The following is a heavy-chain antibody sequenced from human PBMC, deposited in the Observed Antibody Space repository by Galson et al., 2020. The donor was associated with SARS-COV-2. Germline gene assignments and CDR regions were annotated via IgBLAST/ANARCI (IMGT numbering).Heavy chain of an antibody. Sequence: GESLKISCVASGFTFSNYAMHWVRQAPGKGLEWVAIISYDGNNKYTDSVKGRFTISRDNPKNTLYLQMDSLRPEDTAVYYCAKETADYDSSNFDFWGQGTLVTVSS. D-gene: IGHD3-22*01. CDR3: AKETADYDSSNFDF. J-gene: IGHJ4*02. CDR2: ISYDGNNK. V-gene: IGHV3-30-3*02. CDR1: GFTFSNYA.